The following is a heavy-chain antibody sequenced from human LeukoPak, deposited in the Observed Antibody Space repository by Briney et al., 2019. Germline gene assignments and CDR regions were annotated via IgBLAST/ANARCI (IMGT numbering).Heavy chain of an antibody. CDR2: ISGKSYYI. CDR1: GFTFSSYS. V-gene: IGHV3-21*04. D-gene: IGHD2-2*01. CDR3: AVDCSSPSCYGQSAFDI. Sequence: GGSLRLSCTASGFTFSSYSMNWVRQAPGKGLEWVSSISGKSYYIYYGDSVKGRFTISRDNAKNSLYLQLNSLRAEDTAIYYCAVDCSSPSCYGQSAFDIWGQGTMVAVSS. J-gene: IGHJ3*02.